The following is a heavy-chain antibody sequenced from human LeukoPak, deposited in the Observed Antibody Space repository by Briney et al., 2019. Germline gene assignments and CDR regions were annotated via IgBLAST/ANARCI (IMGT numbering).Heavy chain of an antibody. CDR3: ARDMKMATITGRNPIDY. J-gene: IGHJ4*02. Sequence: EGSLRLSCAASGFTFSSYAMHWVRQAPGKGLEWVAVISYDGSNKYYADSVKGRFTISRDNSKNTLYLQMNSLRAEDTAVYYCARDMKMATITGRNPIDYWGQGTLVTVSS. CDR2: ISYDGSNK. V-gene: IGHV3-30-3*01. CDR1: GFTFSSYA. D-gene: IGHD5-24*01.